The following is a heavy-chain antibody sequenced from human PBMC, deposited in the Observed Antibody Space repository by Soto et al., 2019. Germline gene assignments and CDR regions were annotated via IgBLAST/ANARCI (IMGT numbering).Heavy chain of an antibody. CDR3: AASGYSSEPDAFDI. Sequence: GASVKVSCKVSGYTLTELSMHWVRQAPGKGLEWMGGFDPEDGETIYAQKFQGRVTMTEDTFTDTAYMELSSLRSEDTAVYYCAASGYSSEPDAFDIWGQGTMVTVSS. V-gene: IGHV1-24*01. D-gene: IGHD6-25*01. J-gene: IGHJ3*02. CDR2: FDPEDGET. CDR1: GYTLTELS.